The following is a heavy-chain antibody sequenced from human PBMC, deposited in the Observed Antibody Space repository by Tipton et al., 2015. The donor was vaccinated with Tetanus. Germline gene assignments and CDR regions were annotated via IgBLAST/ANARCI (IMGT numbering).Heavy chain of an antibody. V-gene: IGHV4-34*09. J-gene: IGHJ3*02. Sequence: TLSLTCAVYGGSFSNYFWSWVRQTPGKGLEWIGEITPRGSTSYNPSLKSRVSISVDTSKNQFSLKLNSVTAADTAVYYCAREGAPRAFDIWGQGTMVTVSS. CDR3: AREGAPRAFDI. CDR2: ITPRGST. CDR1: GGSFSNYF.